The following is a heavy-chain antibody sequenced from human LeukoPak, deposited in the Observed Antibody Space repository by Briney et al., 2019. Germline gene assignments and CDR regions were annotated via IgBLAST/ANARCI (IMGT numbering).Heavy chain of an antibody. CDR1: GGSFSGYY. Sequence: SETLSLTCAVYGGSFSGYYWSWIRQPPGKGLEWIGEINHSGSTNYNPSLKGRVTISGDTSKNQFSLKLSSVTAADTAVYYCAKGGDWFDPWGQGTLVTVSS. J-gene: IGHJ5*02. V-gene: IGHV4-34*01. CDR2: INHSGST. CDR3: AKGGDWFDP.